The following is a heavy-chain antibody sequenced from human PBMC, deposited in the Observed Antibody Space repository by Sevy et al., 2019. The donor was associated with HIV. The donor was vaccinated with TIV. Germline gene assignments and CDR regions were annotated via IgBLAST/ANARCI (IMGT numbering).Heavy chain of an antibody. Sequence: GESLKISCKASGYSFTTYWIGWVRQMPGKGLHWMGSIYPGDSDTIYSPSFQGQGSISADKSVTTAYLQWNSLQASDTAIYYCARLGNNEEGAFDIWGQGTMVTVSS. V-gene: IGHV5-51*01. CDR1: GYSFTTYW. CDR2: IYPGDSDT. J-gene: IGHJ3*02. D-gene: IGHD2-8*01. CDR3: ARLGNNEEGAFDI.